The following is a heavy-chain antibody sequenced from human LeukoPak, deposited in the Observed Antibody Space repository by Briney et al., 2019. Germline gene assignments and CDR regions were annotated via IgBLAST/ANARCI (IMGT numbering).Heavy chain of an antibody. J-gene: IGHJ6*02. CDR3: ARDGVVVPATYHYYYYGMDV. Sequence: ASVKVSCKASGYTFTSYGISWVRQAPGQGLEWMGWISAYNGNTNYAQKLQGRVTMTTDTSTSTAYMELRSLRSDDTAVYYCARDGVVVPATYHYYYYGMDVWGQGTTVTVSS. CDR2: ISAYNGNT. D-gene: IGHD2-2*01. CDR1: GYTFTSYG. V-gene: IGHV1-18*01.